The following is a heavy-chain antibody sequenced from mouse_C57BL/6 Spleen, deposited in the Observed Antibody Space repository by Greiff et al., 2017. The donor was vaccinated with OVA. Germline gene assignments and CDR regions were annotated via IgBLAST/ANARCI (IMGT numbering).Heavy chain of an antibody. Sequence: EVKLVESGGGLVQPGGSLSLSCAASGFTFTDYYMSWVRQPPGKALEWLGFIRNKANGYTTEYSASVKGRFTISRDNSQSILYLQMDALRAEDSATYYCARSPQLGLYDFDDWGQGTTLTVSS. V-gene: IGHV7-3*01. J-gene: IGHJ2*01. CDR1: GFTFTDYY. CDR2: IRNKANGYTT. CDR3: ARSPQLGLYDFDD. D-gene: IGHD3-1*01.